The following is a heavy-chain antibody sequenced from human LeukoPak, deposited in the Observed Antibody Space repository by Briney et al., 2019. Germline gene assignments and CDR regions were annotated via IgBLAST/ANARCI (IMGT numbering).Heavy chain of an antibody. CDR2: IKQDGSEK. CDR1: GFTFSSYW. CDR3: SRVPRIQLWSFDY. Sequence: GGSLRLSCAAAGFTFSSYWMSWVRQAPGKGLEWVANIKQDGSEKYYVDSVEGRFTISRDNAKNSLYLQMNSLRAEDTAVYYCSRVPRIQLWSFDYWGQGTLVAVSS. J-gene: IGHJ4*02. V-gene: IGHV3-7*01. D-gene: IGHD5-18*01.